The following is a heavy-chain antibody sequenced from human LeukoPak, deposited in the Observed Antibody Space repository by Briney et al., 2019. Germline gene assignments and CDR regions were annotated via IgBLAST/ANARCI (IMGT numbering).Heavy chain of an antibody. Sequence: GGSLRLSCAASGFTFSNAWMSWVRQAPGKGLEWVGRIKSKTDGGTTDYAAPVKGRFTISRDDSKNTLYLQMNSLKTEDTAVYYCTTLDTAMVPVHVMVATPENYYYYYMDVWGKGTTVTVSS. V-gene: IGHV3-15*01. CDR1: GFTFSNAW. D-gene: IGHD5-18*01. J-gene: IGHJ6*03. CDR2: IKSKTDGGTT. CDR3: TTLDTAMVPVHVMVATPENYYYYYMDV.